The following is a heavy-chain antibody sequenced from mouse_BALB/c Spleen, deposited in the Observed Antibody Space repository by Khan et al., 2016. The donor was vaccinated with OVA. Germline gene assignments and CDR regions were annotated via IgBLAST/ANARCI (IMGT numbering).Heavy chain of an antibody. V-gene: IGHV1S41*01. J-gene: IGHJ4*01. D-gene: IGHD1-1*01. Sequence: DLVKPGASVKLSCKASGYTFTSYWINWITQRPGQGLEWIGRIAPGSGSTSYNEMFKGTATLTVDTSSSTAYIHLSSLSSEDSAVYLCARSNYYGSGLYAMDYWGQGTSVTVSS. CDR1: GYTFTSYW. CDR2: IAPGSGST. CDR3: ARSNYYGSGLYAMDY.